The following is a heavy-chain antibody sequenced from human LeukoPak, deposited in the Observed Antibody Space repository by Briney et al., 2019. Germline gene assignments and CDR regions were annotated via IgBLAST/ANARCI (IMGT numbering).Heavy chain of an antibody. V-gene: IGHV4-38-2*02. CDR1: GYSISSGYY. Sequence: PSETLSLTCTVSGYSISSGYYWGWIRQPPGKGLEWIGSIYHSGSTYYNPSLKSRVTISVDTSKNQFSLKLSSVTAADTAVYYCARDLVGATPFDPWGQGTLVTVSS. J-gene: IGHJ5*02. CDR2: IYHSGST. D-gene: IGHD1-26*01. CDR3: ARDLVGATPFDP.